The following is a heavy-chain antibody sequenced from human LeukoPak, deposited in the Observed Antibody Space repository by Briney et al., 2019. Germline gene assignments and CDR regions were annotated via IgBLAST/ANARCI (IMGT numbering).Heavy chain of an antibody. J-gene: IGHJ4*02. CDR1: GFTFTNAW. CDR3: TTDPMVRGPETTFDY. D-gene: IGHD3-10*01. V-gene: IGHV3-15*01. Sequence: GGSLRLSCAASGFTFTNAWMSWVRQAPGKGLEWVGRIKSKGHGGTTDYATPVKGRFTISRDDSKNTLYLQMNSLKTEDTAVYYCTTDPMVRGPETTFDYWGQGTLVTVSS. CDR2: IKSKGHGGTT.